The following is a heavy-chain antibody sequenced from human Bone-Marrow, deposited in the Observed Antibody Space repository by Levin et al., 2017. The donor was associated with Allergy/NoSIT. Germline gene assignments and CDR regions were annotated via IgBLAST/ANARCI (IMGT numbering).Heavy chain of an antibody. V-gene: IGHV4-59*02. CDR1: GGSVDSYY. J-gene: IGHJ6*03. CDR3: ARGSSSASHYFMDV. Sequence: SQTLSLTCSVSGGSVDSYYWSWIRQPPGKGLEWIAYIYYSGITRYNPPLKSRDTISVDTSKNQVSLKLTSVTAADTAVYYCARGSSSASHYFMDVWGKGTTVTVSS. CDR2: IYYSGIT.